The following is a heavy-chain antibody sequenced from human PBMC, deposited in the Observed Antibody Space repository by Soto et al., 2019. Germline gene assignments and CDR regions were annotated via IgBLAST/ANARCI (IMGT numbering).Heavy chain of an antibody. CDR3: ATDAPPPDYYGMDV. CDR1: GYTLPKLP. J-gene: IGHJ6*02. V-gene: IGHV1-24*01. CDR2: FDPEDGET. Sequence: ASVKVSCTVSGYTLPKLPFPGLRQPPGKGLEWMGGFDPEDGETIYAQKFQGRVTMTEDTSTDTAYMELSSLRSEDTAVYYCATDAPPPDYYGMDVWGQGTTVTVS.